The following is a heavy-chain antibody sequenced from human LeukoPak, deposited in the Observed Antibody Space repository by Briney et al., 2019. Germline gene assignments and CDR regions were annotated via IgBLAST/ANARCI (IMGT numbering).Heavy chain of an antibody. Sequence: GGSLRLSCAASGFSVTRNYVSWVRQAPGKGLVWVSYINIDERITGYADSVKGRFTISRDNAKNTLYLQMNSLRAEDTAIYYCFREGGDWGQGTLVTVSS. J-gene: IGHJ4*02. CDR1: GFSVTRNY. D-gene: IGHD3-10*01. CDR2: INIDERIT. V-gene: IGHV3-74*01. CDR3: FREGGD.